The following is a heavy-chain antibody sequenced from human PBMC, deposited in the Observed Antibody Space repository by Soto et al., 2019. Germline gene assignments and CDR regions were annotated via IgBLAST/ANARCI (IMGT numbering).Heavy chain of an antibody. Sequence: SETLSLTCAVSGYSISSGYYWGWIRQPPGKGLEWIGSIYHSGSTYYNPSLKSRATISVDTSKNQFSLKLSSVTAADTAVYYCARDASSLYYYDSSGRGRYFDYWGQGTLVT. CDR2: IYHSGST. CDR3: ARDASSLYYYDSSGRGRYFDY. D-gene: IGHD3-22*01. J-gene: IGHJ4*02. V-gene: IGHV4-38-2*02. CDR1: GYSISSGYY.